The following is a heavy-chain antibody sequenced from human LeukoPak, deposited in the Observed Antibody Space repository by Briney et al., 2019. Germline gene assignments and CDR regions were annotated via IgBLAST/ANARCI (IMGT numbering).Heavy chain of an antibody. CDR2: IYPGDSDT. CDR1: GYSFTSYW. J-gene: IGHJ6*03. CDR3: ARAGYSSSWPTVYYYYYMDV. D-gene: IGHD6-13*01. V-gene: IGHV5-51*01. Sequence: GESLKISCKGSGYSFTSYWIGWVRQMPGKGLEWMGIIYPGDSDTRYSPSFQGQVTISADKSISTAYLQWSSLRSEDTAVYYCARAGYSSSWPTVYYYYYMDVWGKGTTVTISS.